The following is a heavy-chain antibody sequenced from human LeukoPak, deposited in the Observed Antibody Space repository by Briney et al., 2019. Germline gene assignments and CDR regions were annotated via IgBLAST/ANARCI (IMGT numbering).Heavy chain of an antibody. CDR1: GFTFSSYW. D-gene: IGHD2-15*01. CDR3: AKSKEDCCGSFDP. CDR2: ISGSFST. V-gene: IGHV3-23*01. Sequence: QTGGSLRLSCAASGFTFSSYWMSWVRQAPGMGLEWVSAISGSFSTYYADSVRGRFTISRDNSKNTLYLQMNSLRAEDTAVYYCAKSKEDCCGSFDPWGQGTLVTVSS. J-gene: IGHJ5*02.